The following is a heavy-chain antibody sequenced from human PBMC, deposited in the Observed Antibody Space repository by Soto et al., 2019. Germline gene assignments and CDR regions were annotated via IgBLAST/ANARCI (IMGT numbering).Heavy chain of an antibody. V-gene: IGHV3-30*18. CDR1: GFTFSSYG. CDR3: AKEESRGWVQYSYFDL. CDR2: ISYDGSNT. J-gene: IGHJ2*01. D-gene: IGHD1-1*01. Sequence: QVQLVESGGGVVQPGRSLRLSCAASGFTFSSYGMHWVRQAPGKGLGWVAFISYDGSNTYDADSVKSRFTISRDNSKNPLYMRMNSRRAKDTAVYYCAKEESRGWVQYSYFDLWGHGTLVTVSS.